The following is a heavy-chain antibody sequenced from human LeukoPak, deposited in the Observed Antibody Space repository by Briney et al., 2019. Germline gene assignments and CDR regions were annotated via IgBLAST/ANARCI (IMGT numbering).Heavy chain of an antibody. J-gene: IGHJ6*03. V-gene: IGHV4-39*01. CDR2: IYYSGST. CDR1: GGSISSSSYY. Sequence: PSETLSLTCTVSGGSISSSSYYWGWIRQPPGKGLEWIGSIYYSGSTYYNPSLKSRVTISVDTSKNQFSLKLSSVTAADTAVYYCARQRGDILTGYFKYYNYYMDVWGKGTTVTISS. CDR3: ARQRGDILTGYFKYYNYYMDV. D-gene: IGHD3-9*01.